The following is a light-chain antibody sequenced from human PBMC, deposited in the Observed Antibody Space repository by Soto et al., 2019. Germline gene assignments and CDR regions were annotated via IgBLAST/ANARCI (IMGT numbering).Light chain of an antibody. CDR3: IQTLQPPWT. CDR2: LGS. Sequence: IVVTQSPLSLPVTPGEPASISCRSSQSLLHINGYKYLDWYLQKLGQSPQLLIYLGSNRATGVPDRYSGSASGTDFTLRISRVEAEDVGVYYCIQTLQPPWTFGQGTKVEIK. V-gene: IGKV2-28*01. J-gene: IGKJ1*01. CDR1: QSLLHINGYKY.